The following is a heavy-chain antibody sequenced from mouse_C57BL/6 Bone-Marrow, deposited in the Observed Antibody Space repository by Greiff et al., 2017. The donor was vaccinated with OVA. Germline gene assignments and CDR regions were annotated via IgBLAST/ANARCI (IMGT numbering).Heavy chain of an antibody. D-gene: IGHD4-1*01. V-gene: IGHV1-63*01. CDR1: GYTFTNYW. CDR2: IYPGGGYT. Sequence: VQLQQSGAELVRPGTSVQMSCKASGYTFTNYWIGWAKQRPGHGLEWIGDIYPGGGYTNYNEKFKGKATLTADKSSSTAYMQFSSLTSEDSAIYYCAVTGRRTWFAYWGQGTLVTVSA. CDR3: AVTGRRTWFAY. J-gene: IGHJ3*01.